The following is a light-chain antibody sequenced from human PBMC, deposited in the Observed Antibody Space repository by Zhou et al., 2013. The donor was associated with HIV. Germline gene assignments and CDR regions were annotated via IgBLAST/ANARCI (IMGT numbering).Light chain of an antibody. Sequence: EIVMTQSPATLSVPPGERATLSCRASQSVSSNLAWYQQKPGQAPRLLIYGASTRATGIPARFSGSGSGTEFTLTISSLQSEDFAVYYCQQYNNWPPADTFGQGTKLEIK. V-gene: IGKV3-15*01. J-gene: IGKJ2*01. CDR3: QQYNNWPPADT. CDR1: QSVSSN. CDR2: GAS.